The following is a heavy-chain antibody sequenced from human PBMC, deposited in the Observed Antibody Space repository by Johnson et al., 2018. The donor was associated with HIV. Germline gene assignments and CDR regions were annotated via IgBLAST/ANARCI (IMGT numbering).Heavy chain of an antibody. J-gene: IGHJ3*02. Sequence: VQLVESGGGVVQPGRSLRLSCAASGFTFSSYAMHWVRQAPGKGPEWVSGISWNSANIGYADSVKGRFTISRDNAKNSLYLQMNSLRAEDTALYYCAKDIHMVAPRRAFDIWGQGTMVIVTS. V-gene: IGHV3-9*01. CDR3: AKDIHMVAPRRAFDI. D-gene: IGHD2-15*01. CDR1: GFTFSSYA. CDR2: ISWNSANI.